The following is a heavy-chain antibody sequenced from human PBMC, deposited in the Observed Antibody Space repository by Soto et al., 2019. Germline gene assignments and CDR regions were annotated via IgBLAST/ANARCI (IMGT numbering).Heavy chain of an antibody. Sequence: ASVKVSCKASGYTFTSSGISWVRQAPGQGLEWMGWISAYDCNTNYAQKLQGRVTMTTDTSTSTAYMELRSLRSDDTAVYYCARDGLYYDIWTGYPNWFDPWGQGTLVTVSS. CDR2: ISAYDCNT. V-gene: IGHV1-18*04. CDR1: GYTFTSSG. D-gene: IGHD3-9*01. CDR3: ARDGLYYDIWTGYPNWFDP. J-gene: IGHJ5*02.